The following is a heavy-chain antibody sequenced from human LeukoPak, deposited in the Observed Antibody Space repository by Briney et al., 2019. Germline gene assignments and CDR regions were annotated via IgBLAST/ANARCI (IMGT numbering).Heavy chain of an antibody. J-gene: IGHJ5*02. D-gene: IGHD3-10*01. Sequence: ASVKVSCKASGYTFTSYDINWVRQATGQGLEWMGWMNPNSGNTGYAQKFQGRVTMTRNTSISTAYMELSSLRSEDTAVYYCARADYRFGELLDNWFDPWGQGTLVTVSS. CDR1: GYTFTSYD. CDR2: MNPNSGNT. V-gene: IGHV1-8*01. CDR3: ARADYRFGELLDNWFDP.